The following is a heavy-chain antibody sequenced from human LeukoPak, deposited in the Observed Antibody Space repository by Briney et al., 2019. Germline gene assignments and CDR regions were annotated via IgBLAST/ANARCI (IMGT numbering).Heavy chain of an antibody. Sequence: PSETLSLTCTVSGVSINTYYWSWIRQPPGKGLEWIGYIFYTGDTNYNPSLKSRATISVDTFKNHFSLKLKSVSAADTAMYYCARGHYGGTSWGHGTLVTVSS. CDR1: GVSINTYY. J-gene: IGHJ4*01. V-gene: IGHV4-59*01. D-gene: IGHD4-17*01. CDR2: IFYTGDT. CDR3: ARGHYGGTS.